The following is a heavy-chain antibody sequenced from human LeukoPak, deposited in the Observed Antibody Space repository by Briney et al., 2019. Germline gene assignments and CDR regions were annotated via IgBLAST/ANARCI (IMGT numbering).Heavy chain of an antibody. Sequence: GASVKVSCKASGGTLSSYAISWVRQAPGHGLEWMGGIIPIFGTANYAQKFQGRVTITADESTSTAYMELGSLRSEDTAVYYCARDRKYYYGSGSHSDAFDIWGQGTMVTVSS. CDR1: GGTLSSYA. CDR2: IIPIFGTA. CDR3: ARDRKYYYGSGSHSDAFDI. J-gene: IGHJ3*02. D-gene: IGHD3-10*01. V-gene: IGHV1-69*13.